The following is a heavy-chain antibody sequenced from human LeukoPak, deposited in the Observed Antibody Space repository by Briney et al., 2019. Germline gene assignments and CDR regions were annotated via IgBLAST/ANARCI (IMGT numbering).Heavy chain of an antibody. D-gene: IGHD6-19*01. J-gene: IGHJ6*02. CDR3: ARLRGSSGWPPNPYYYYGMDV. CDR2: ISSSGSTI. CDR1: GFTFSDYY. V-gene: IGHV3-11*04. Sequence: PGGSLRLSCAASGFTFSDYYMSWIRQAPGKGLEWVSYISSSGSTIYYADSVKGRFTISRDNAKNSLYLQMNSLRAEDTAVYYCARLRGSSGWPPNPYYYYGMDVWGQGTTVTVSS.